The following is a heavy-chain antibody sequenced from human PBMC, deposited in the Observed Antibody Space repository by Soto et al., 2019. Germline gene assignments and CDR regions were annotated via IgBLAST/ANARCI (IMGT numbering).Heavy chain of an antibody. D-gene: IGHD6-19*01. CDR1: GGSISSSSYY. V-gene: IGHV4-39*07. J-gene: IGHJ6*02. Sequence: PSETLSLTCTVSGGSISSSSYYWGWIRQPPGKGLEWIGSIYYSGSTYYNPSLKSRVTISVDTSKNQFSLKLSSVTAADTAVYYCARDGIAVAGENYYGMDVWGQGTTVTVSS. CDR3: ARDGIAVAGENYYGMDV. CDR2: IYYSGST.